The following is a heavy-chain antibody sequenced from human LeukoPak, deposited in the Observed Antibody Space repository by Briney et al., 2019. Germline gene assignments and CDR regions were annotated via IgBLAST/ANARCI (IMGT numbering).Heavy chain of an antibody. Sequence: GGSLRLSCAASGFTFSSYAMHWVHQAPGKGLEWVAVMSYDGSNKYYADSVKGRFTISRDNSKNTLYLQMNSLRAEDTAVYYCARVSYSGYDYTSPFAYWGQGTLVTVSS. CDR2: MSYDGSNK. V-gene: IGHV3-30-3*01. CDR1: GFTFSSYA. CDR3: ARVSYSGYDYTSPFAY. J-gene: IGHJ4*02. D-gene: IGHD5-12*01.